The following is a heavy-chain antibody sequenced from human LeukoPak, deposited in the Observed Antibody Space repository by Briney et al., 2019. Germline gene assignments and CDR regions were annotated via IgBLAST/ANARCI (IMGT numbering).Heavy chain of an antibody. CDR2: IYYSGST. CDR1: GGSISSYY. V-gene: IGHV4-59*01. Sequence: KTSETLSLTCTVSGGSISSYYWSWIRQPPGKGLEWIGYIYYSGSTNYNPSLKSRVTISVDTSKNQFSLKLSSVTAADTAVYYCAREIDLGYFDYWGQGTLVTVSS. J-gene: IGHJ4*02. D-gene: IGHD7-27*01. CDR3: AREIDLGYFDY.